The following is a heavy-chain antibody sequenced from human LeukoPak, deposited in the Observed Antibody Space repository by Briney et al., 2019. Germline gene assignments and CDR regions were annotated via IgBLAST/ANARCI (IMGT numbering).Heavy chain of an antibody. D-gene: IGHD2-2*01. CDR2: IDDDGSDT. Sequence: GSPRLSCAVSGFTFSNYYMHWVRQAPGKGLVWVSRIDDDGSDTTYADSVKGRFTISRDNAKNTLYLQMNSLRVEDTAVYYCARVRYCSSTSCTKAYFDSWGQGTLVTVSS. CDR1: GFTFSNYY. J-gene: IGHJ4*02. V-gene: IGHV3-74*01. CDR3: ARVRYCSSTSCTKAYFDS.